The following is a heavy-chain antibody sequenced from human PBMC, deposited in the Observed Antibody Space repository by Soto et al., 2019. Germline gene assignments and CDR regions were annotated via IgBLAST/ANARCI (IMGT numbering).Heavy chain of an antibody. CDR1: GFSFTGYY. Sequence: ASVKVSCKASGFSFTGYYIHWLRQAPGQGLERMGWINAHSGGTEYAQKFQGRVTLTRDTSIATAYLTLTSLTSDDTALYYCAKDLTRQLAYWLDPWGQGTQVTVSS. CDR2: INAHSGGT. CDR3: AKDLTRQLAYWLDP. J-gene: IGHJ5*02. D-gene: IGHD6-6*01. V-gene: IGHV1-2*02.